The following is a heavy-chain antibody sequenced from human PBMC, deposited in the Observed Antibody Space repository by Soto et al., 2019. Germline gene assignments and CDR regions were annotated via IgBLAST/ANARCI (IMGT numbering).Heavy chain of an antibody. CDR1: GFSFTGYY. Sequence: ASVKVSCKASGFSFTGYYIHWLRQAPGQGLERMGWINAHSGGTEYAQKFQGRVTLTRDTSIATAYLTLTSLTSDDTALYYCAKDLTRQLAYWLDPWGQGTQVTVSS. CDR2: INAHSGGT. CDR3: AKDLTRQLAYWLDP. J-gene: IGHJ5*02. D-gene: IGHD6-6*01. V-gene: IGHV1-2*02.